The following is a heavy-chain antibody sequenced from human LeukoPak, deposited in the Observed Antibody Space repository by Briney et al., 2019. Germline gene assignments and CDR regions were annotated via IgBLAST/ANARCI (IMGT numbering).Heavy chain of an antibody. CDR2: IYPGDSDT. D-gene: IGHD2-8*01. CDR3: ARHDCTNGVCYPGY. Sequence: GEALKISCKGSGYSFTSYCIGWVRQMPGKGLEWTRIIYPGDSDTRYSPSFQGQVTISADKSISTAYLQWSSLKASDTAMYYCARHDCTNGVCYPGYWGQGTLVTVSS. J-gene: IGHJ4*02. V-gene: IGHV5-51*01. CDR1: GYSFTSYC.